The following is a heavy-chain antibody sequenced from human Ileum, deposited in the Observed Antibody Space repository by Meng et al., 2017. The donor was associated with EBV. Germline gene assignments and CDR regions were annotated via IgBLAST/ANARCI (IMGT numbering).Heavy chain of an antibody. J-gene: IGHJ4*02. CDR2: ISSSSSYI. D-gene: IGHD4-17*01. Sequence: EVQLVESGXXXXXPXXAXXRSCSASGFTFSSYSMNWVRQAPGKGLEWVSSISSSSSYIYYADSVKGRFTISRDNAKNSLYLQMNSLRAEDTAVYYCARAPPYGPCFDYWGQGTLVTVSS. CDR3: ARAPPYGPCFDY. CDR1: GFTFSSYS. V-gene: IGHV3-21*01.